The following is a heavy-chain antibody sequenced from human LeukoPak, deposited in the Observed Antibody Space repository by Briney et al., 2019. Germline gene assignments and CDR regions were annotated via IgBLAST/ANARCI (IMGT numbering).Heavy chain of an antibody. CDR3: ASNVGPRRRSPVLMDV. V-gene: IGHV3-23*01. D-gene: IGHD1-26*01. Sequence: QPGGSLRLSCEASGTTFSSHAMTWVRQAPGKGLEWVASIGSDGKTHYSESVKGRFAISRDNWKRILFLQLDSLRAEDTAVYYCASNVGPRRRSPVLMDVWGQGTTVTVSS. CDR2: IGSDGKT. J-gene: IGHJ6*02. CDR1: GTTFSSHA.